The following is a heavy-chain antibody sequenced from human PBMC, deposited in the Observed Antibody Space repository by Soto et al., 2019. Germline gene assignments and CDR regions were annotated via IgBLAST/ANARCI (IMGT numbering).Heavy chain of an antibody. CDR1: GASFGTYY. J-gene: IGHJ4*02. D-gene: IGHD3-10*01. V-gene: IGHV4-59*03. CDR2: IFYSGHL. CDR3: AGAGGASRFAY. Sequence: QVQLQESGPGLVKPSETLSLTCAVSGASFGTYYWSWIRQPPGKGLEWIGYIFYSGHLKYNPSLKGXXTXSXDPSKNQSSLQLTSVTAADPAVYYCAGAGGASRFAYWGQGTLVTVSS.